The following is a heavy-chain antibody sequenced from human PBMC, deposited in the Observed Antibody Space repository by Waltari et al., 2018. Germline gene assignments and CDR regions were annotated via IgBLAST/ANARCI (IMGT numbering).Heavy chain of an antibody. V-gene: IGHV3-23*01. CDR2: ISGSGGST. CDR3: AKAPASSSSGRNYFDL. CDR1: GFTFSSYA. J-gene: IGHJ4*02. D-gene: IGHD1-26*01. Sequence: EVQLLESGGGLVQPGGSLRLSCAASGFTFSSYAMRWVRQAPGKGLEWVSAISGSGGSTYYAESVKGRLNISRDNAKNTLDLQVSSLRAEDTAVYYCAKAPASSSSGRNYFDLWGQGTLVTVSS.